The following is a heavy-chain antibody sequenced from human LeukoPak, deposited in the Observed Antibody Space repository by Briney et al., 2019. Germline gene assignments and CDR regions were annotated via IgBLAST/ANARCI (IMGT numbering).Heavy chain of an antibody. CDR3: ARESYYLDAFDI. Sequence: GGSLRLSCAASGFTFSSYWMHWVRQAPGKGLVWVSRINSDGSSTSYADSVKGRLTISRDNAKKTLYLQMNSLRAEDTAVYYCARESYYLDAFDIWGQGTMVTVTS. CDR1: GFTFSSYW. J-gene: IGHJ3*02. V-gene: IGHV3-74*01. D-gene: IGHD3-10*01. CDR2: INSDGSST.